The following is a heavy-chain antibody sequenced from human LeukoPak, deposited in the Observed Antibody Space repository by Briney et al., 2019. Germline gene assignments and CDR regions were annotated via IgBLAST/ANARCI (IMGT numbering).Heavy chain of an antibody. CDR1: GFTFSGHI. CDR2: IGTSGNTI. Sequence: GGSLRLSCAASGFTFSGHIMNWVRQAPGKGLEWVSFIGTSGNTIYYADSVKGRFTVSRDNAKNSLYLQMNSLRAEDTAVYYCARDQWLDYWGRGTLVTVSS. CDR3: ARDQWLDY. D-gene: IGHD6-19*01. J-gene: IGHJ4*02. V-gene: IGHV3-48*01.